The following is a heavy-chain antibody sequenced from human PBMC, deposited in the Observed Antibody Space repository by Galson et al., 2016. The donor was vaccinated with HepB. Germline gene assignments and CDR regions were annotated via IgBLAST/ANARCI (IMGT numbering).Heavy chain of an antibody. D-gene: IGHD3-3*01. J-gene: IGHJ6*02. Sequence: SLRLSCAASGFTFDDYTMNWVRQVPGQGLEWVALISWDGRSPDYADSVRGRFIISRDNRQNILYLQMNSLTTEDTALYYCGKDWVSLLERSGKGMDVWGQGTTVIVSS. CDR1: GFTFDDYT. CDR3: GKDWVSLLERSGKGMDV. CDR2: ISWDGRSP. V-gene: IGHV3-43*01.